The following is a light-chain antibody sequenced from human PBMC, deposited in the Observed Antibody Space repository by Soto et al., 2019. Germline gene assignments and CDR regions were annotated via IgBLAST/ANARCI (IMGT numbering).Light chain of an antibody. J-gene: IGKJ5*01. V-gene: IGKV1-5*03. Sequence: DIQMTQSPSSLSASVGDRVTITCRASQSISSYLNWYQQKPGKAPKLLIYKASSLESGVPLRFSGSGSGTEFTLTISSLQPDDFATYYCQQYNSYPYTFGQGTRLEIK. CDR2: KAS. CDR3: QQYNSYPYT. CDR1: QSISSY.